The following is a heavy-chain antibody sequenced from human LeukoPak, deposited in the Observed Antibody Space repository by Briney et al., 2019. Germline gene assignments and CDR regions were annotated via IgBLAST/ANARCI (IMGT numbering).Heavy chain of an antibody. D-gene: IGHD4-17*01. Sequence: SETLSLTCTVSGGSISSSSYYWGWIRQPPGKGLEWIGSIYYSGSTYYNPSLKSRVTISVDTSKNLFSLKLSSVTAADTAVYYCARVRYYFDYWGQGTLVTVSS. J-gene: IGHJ4*02. CDR1: GGSISSSSYY. V-gene: IGHV4-39*07. CDR2: IYYSGST. CDR3: ARVRYYFDY.